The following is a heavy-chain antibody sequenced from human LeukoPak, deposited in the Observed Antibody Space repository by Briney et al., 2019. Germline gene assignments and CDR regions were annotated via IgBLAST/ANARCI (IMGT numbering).Heavy chain of an antibody. V-gene: IGHV4-59*01. J-gene: IGHJ6*02. Sequence: SETLSLTCTVSGGSISSYYWSWIRQPPGKGLEWIGYIYYSGSTNYNPSLKSRVTISVDTSKNQFSLKLSSVTAADTAVYFCARGAPGYVYPGGVDVWGQGTTVTVSS. CDR2: IYYSGST. CDR1: GGSISSYY. CDR3: ARGAPGYVYPGGVDV. D-gene: IGHD5-12*01.